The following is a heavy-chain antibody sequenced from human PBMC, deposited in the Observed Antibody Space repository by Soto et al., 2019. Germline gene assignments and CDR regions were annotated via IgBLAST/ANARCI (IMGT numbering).Heavy chain of an antibody. D-gene: IGHD6-6*01. J-gene: IGHJ3*02. CDR2: ISSSGSTI. CDR1: GFTFSSYE. V-gene: IGHV3-48*03. Sequence: SGGSLRLSCAASGFTFSSYEMNWVRQAPGKGLEWVSYISSSGSTIYYADSVKGRFTISRDNAKNSLYLQMNSLRAEDTAVYYCASSPPAARIAFDIWGQGTMVTVSS. CDR3: ASSPPAARIAFDI.